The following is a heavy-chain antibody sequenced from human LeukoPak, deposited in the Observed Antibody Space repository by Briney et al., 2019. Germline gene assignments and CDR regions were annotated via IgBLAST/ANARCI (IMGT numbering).Heavy chain of an antibody. V-gene: IGHV1-69*13. D-gene: IGHD4-17*01. J-gene: IGHJ6*03. Sequence: SVKVSCKASGGTFSSYAISWVRQAPGQGLEWMGGIIPIFGTANYAQKFQGRVTITADESTSTAYMELSSLRSEDTAGYYCARGFYGDPGYYYYYYMDVWGKGTTVTVSS. CDR2: IIPIFGTA. CDR3: ARGFYGDPGYYYYYYMDV. CDR1: GGTFSSYA.